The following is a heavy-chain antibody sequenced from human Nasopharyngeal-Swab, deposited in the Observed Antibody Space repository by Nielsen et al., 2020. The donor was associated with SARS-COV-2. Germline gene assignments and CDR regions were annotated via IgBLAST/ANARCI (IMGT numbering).Heavy chain of an antibody. J-gene: IGHJ4*02. D-gene: IGHD2-15*01. CDR3: VKEGSDFDY. V-gene: IGHV3-23*01. Sequence: ETLSLTCAASGFTFRSYAISWVRQAPGKGLEWVSVISGSDHTTYYADSVKGRFTISRDNSKNTVNLQMNSLRAEDTAVYYCVKEGSDFDYWGQGTLVTVSS. CDR1: GFTFRSYA. CDR2: ISGSDHTT.